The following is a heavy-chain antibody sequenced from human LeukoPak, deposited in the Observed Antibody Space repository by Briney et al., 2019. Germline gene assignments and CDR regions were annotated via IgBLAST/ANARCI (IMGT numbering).Heavy chain of an antibody. Sequence: GGSLRLSCAASGFIFSSYALHWVRQAPGKGLEWVAVISYDGSNKYYAESVKGRFTISRDNSKNTLYLQMNSLRAEDTAVYYCARVDDSSGYYSLGIDYWGQGTLVTVSS. CDR2: ISYDGSNK. CDR1: GFIFSSYA. D-gene: IGHD3-22*01. V-gene: IGHV3-30-3*01. J-gene: IGHJ4*02. CDR3: ARVDDSSGYYSLGIDY.